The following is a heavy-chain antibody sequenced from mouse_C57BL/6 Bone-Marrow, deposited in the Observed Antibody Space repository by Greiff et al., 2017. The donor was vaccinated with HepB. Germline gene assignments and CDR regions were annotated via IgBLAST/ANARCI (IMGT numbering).Heavy chain of an antibody. Sequence: EVQLVESGPGLVKPSQSLSLTCSVTGYSITSGYYWNWIRQFPGNKLEWMGYISYDGSNNYNPSLKNRISITRDTSKNQFFLKLNSVTTEDTATYYCAREEGLTETDIDYWGQGTPLTVSA. CDR3: AREEGLTETDIDY. D-gene: IGHD4-1*01. CDR2: ISYDGSN. J-gene: IGHJ2*01. CDR1: GYSITSGYY. V-gene: IGHV3-6*01.